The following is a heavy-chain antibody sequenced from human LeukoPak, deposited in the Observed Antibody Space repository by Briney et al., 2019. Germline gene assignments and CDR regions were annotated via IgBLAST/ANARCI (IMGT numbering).Heavy chain of an antibody. J-gene: IGHJ5*02. CDR1: GYSFTSYW. CDR2: IYPGDSDT. Sequence: GESLQISCKGSGYSFTSYWIGWARQMPGKGLEWMGIIYPGDSDTRYSPSFQGQVTISADKSISTAYLQWSSLKASDTAMYYCARLTVSSSAWFDRWGQGTLVTVSS. CDR3: ARLTVSSSAWFDR. V-gene: IGHV5-51*01.